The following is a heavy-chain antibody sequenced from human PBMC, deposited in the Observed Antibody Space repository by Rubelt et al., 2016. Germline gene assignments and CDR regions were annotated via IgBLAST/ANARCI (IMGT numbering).Heavy chain of an antibody. J-gene: IGHJ5*02. CDR3: ARDRASGSLTAWFDP. D-gene: IGHD5-12*01. Sequence: QVQLRQWGAGLLKPSETLSLTCAVFGGSFSGYYWSWIRQPPGKGLEWIGEINHSGTTNYNPSLKSRGTISVDTSKNQFSLVLTSVTAADTAVYYCARDRASGSLTAWFDPWGQGTLVAVSS. CDR2: INHSGTT. V-gene: IGHV4-34*02. CDR1: GGSFSGYY.